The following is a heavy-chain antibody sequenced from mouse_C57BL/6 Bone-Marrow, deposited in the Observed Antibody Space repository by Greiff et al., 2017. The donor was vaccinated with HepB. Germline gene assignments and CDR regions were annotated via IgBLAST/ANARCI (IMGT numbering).Heavy chain of an antibody. CDR2: INPYNGGT. D-gene: IGHD1-1*01. V-gene: IGHV1-19*01. Sequence: EVQLQQSGPVLVKPGASVKMSCKASGYTFTDYYMNWVKQSHGKSLEWIGVINPYNGGTSYNQKFKGKATLTVDKSSSTAYMELNSLTSEDSAVYYCARPDYYGSREAMDYWGQGTSVTVSS. CDR1: GYTFTDYY. CDR3: ARPDYYGSREAMDY. J-gene: IGHJ4*01.